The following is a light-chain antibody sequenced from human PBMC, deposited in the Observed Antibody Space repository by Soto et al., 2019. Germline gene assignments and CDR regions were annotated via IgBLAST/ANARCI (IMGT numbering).Light chain of an antibody. CDR1: QSLLHSNGYNF. CDR2: LGS. J-gene: IGKJ2*01. CDR3: MQALQTPYT. Sequence: DIVMTQSPLSLPVTPGEPASSSCRSSQSLLHSNGYNFLDWYLQKPGQSPQLLIYLGSNRASGVPDRFSGSGSGTDFTLRISTVEAEDVGIYYCMQALQTPYTFGQGTKLEIK. V-gene: IGKV2-28*01.